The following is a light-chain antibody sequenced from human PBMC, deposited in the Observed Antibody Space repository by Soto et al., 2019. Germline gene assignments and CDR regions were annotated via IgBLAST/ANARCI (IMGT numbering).Light chain of an antibody. CDR1: QSVSSS. Sequence: EVLMTQSPATLSVSPGERATLSSRASQSVSSSVAWYQQKPGQAPRLLIYDSSSRATGVPARFSGSGSGTEFSLAISSLQSEDFAVYYCQQYYNWPPTWTFGQGTKVDI. V-gene: IGKV3-15*01. J-gene: IGKJ1*01. CDR3: QQYYNWPPTWT. CDR2: DSS.